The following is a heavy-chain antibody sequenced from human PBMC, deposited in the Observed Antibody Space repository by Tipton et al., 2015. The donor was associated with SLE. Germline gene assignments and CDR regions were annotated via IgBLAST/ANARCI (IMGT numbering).Heavy chain of an antibody. J-gene: IGHJ4*02. V-gene: IGHV3-9*01. Sequence: SLRLSCAASRFTFVDYAIHWVRQAPGKGLEWVSGISWNSGEVDYADSVKGRFTISRDNAKNSIYLQMNSLRAEDTALYYCARTWVTYRYFDYWGQGTLVTVSS. CDR3: ARTWVTYRYFDY. D-gene: IGHD4-23*01. CDR2: ISWNSGEV. CDR1: RFTFVDYA.